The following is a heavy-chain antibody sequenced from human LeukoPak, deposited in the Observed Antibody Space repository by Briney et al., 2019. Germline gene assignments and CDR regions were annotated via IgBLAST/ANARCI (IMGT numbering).Heavy chain of an antibody. CDR1: GFTVSSKY. V-gene: IGHV3-53*01. Sequence: PGGSLRLSCAASGFTVSSKYMSWVRQAPGKGLEWVSIIHPGGITYYADSVKGRFTISRDNSKNTVYLQMNSLKADDAAVYYCARADDFGDYDCWGQGTLVTVSS. CDR3: ARADDFGDYDC. J-gene: IGHJ4*02. CDR2: IHPGGIT. D-gene: IGHD4-17*01.